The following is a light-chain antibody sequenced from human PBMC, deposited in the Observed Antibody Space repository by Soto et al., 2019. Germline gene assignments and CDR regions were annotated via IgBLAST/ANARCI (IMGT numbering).Light chain of an antibody. CDR1: QSISSW. V-gene: IGKV1-5*01. CDR2: DAS. CDR3: QQYNSSWT. Sequence: DLQMTQSPSTLSASVEDRVTITCRASQSISSWLAWYQQKPGKAPKLLIYDASSLESGVPSRFSGSGSGTEFTLTISSLQPDDFATYYCQQYNSSWTFGQGTKVEIK. J-gene: IGKJ1*01.